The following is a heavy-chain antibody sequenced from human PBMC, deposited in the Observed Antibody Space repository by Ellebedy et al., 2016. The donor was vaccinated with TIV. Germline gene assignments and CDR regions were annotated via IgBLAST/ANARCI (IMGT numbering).Heavy chain of an antibody. D-gene: IGHD2-21*01. J-gene: IGHJ3*02. Sequence: AASVKVSCKASGYTFTTYELSWVRQAPGQGLEWMGWISPYKAQTYYAQRLQGRVTVTTDTSTNPTYMELRSLRSDDTAVYYCARVGVHSAAHHDAFDIWGPGTMVTVSS. CDR1: GYTFTTYE. CDR2: ISPYKAQT. V-gene: IGHV1-18*04. CDR3: ARVGVHSAAHHDAFDI.